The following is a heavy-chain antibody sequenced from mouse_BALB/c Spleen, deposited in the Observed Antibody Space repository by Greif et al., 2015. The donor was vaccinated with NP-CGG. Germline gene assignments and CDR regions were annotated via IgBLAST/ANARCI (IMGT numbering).Heavy chain of an antibody. CDR2: IWSGGST. V-gene: IGHV2-2*02. CDR3: ARNGGGYPYFDY. CDR1: GFSLTSYG. D-gene: IGHD2-2*01. J-gene: IGHJ2*01. Sequence: QVQLKQSGPGLVQPSQSLSITCTVSGFSLTSYGVHWVRQSPGKGLEWLGVIWSGGSTDYNAAFISRLSISKDNSKSQVFFKMNSLQANDIAIYYCARNGGGYPYFDYWGQGTTLTVSS.